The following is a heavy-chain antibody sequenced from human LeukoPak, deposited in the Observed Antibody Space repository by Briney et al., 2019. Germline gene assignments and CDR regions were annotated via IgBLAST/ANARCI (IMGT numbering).Heavy chain of an antibody. J-gene: IGHJ4*02. CDR1: GFTFSNYA. V-gene: IGHV3-23*01. CDR3: AKGEATGKADC. Sequence: GGSPRLSCAASGFTFSNYAMNWVRQAPGKELEWVSAVSGSAASTYYADSVKGRFTISRDNSKNTLYLQMNSLRAEDTAVYYCAKGEATGKADCWGQGTLVTVSS. CDR2: VSGSAAST. D-gene: IGHD5-24*01.